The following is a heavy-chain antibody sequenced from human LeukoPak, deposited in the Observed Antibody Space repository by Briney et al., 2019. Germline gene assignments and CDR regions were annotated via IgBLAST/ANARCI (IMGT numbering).Heavy chain of an antibody. V-gene: IGHV3-48*01. D-gene: IGHD3-3*01. CDR3: ARTYDFGRGPPGDAFDN. J-gene: IGHJ3*02. CDR2: IDARSGIT. CDR1: GLTFNNYG. Sequence: PGGSPRLSCAAPGLTFNNYGMHWVRQAPGKGPEWVSYIDARSGITYYADSVQGQFTLSRDNARESVFLQMDSLRVDDTAVYYCARTYDFGRGPPGDAFDNWGPGTWVIVSS.